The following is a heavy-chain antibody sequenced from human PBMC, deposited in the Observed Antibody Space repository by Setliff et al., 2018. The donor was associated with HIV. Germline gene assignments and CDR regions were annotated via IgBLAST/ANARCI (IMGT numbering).Heavy chain of an antibody. CDR3: ARGRQPKDY. V-gene: IGHV1-8*02. Sequence: ASVKVSCKASGYTFTSYDTNGVRQSTGQGLEWVGWMNPNSGNTGYAQKFQGRVTMTRNTSISTAYMELSSLRSEDTAVYYCARGRQPKDYWGQGTLVNVSS. CDR1: GYTFTSYD. D-gene: IGHD6-13*01. CDR2: MNPNSGNT. J-gene: IGHJ4*02.